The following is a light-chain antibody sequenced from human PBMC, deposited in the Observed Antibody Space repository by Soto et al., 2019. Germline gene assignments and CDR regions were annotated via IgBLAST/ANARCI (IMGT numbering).Light chain of an antibody. CDR1: QSVDND. CDR2: DAS. Sequence: IVMTQSPAPLSVSPGDRATLSCRTSQSVDNDLAWYQQKPGQPPRLLIYDASTRATGIPARFSGSQSGTEFTLTISSLLSEDVAVYSCQQYNNWPLTLGGGTKVDIK. V-gene: IGKV3D-15*01. J-gene: IGKJ4*01. CDR3: QQYNNWPLT.